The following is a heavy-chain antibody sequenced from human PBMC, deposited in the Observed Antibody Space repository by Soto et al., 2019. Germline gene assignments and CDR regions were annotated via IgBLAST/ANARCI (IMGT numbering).Heavy chain of an antibody. D-gene: IGHD6-19*01. Sequence: QLQLQESGPGLVKPSETLSLTCTVSGGSISSSSYYWGWIRQPPGKGLEWIGSIYYSGSTYYNPSLKSRVTLPRDKSKTKFPRGGGVGPAADPGVFCGGGGGGGGRSGRGSFDYWGQGTLVTVSS. J-gene: IGHJ4*02. V-gene: IGHV4-39*01. CDR1: GGSISSSSYY. CDR3: GGGGGGGRSGRGSFDY. CDR2: IYYSGST.